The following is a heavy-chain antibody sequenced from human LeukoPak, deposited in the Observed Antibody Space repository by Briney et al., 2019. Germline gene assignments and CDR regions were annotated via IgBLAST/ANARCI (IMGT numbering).Heavy chain of an antibody. V-gene: IGHV4-34*01. CDR3: ARDLVIRGYSGYDAFDY. CDR2: INHSGST. J-gene: IGHJ4*02. D-gene: IGHD5-12*01. Sequence: PSETLSLTCAVYGGSFSGYYWSWIRQPPGKGLEWIGEINHSGSTNYNPSLKSRVTISVDTSKNQFSLKLRSVTAADTAVYYCARDLVIRGYSGYDAFDYWGQGTLVTVSS. CDR1: GGSFSGYY.